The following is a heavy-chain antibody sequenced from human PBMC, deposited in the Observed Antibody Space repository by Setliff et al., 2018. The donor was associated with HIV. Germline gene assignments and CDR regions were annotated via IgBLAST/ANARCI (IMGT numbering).Heavy chain of an antibody. CDR3: ARGSRLVQRWLPLEY. V-gene: IGHV4-31*03. Sequence: PSETLSLTCTVSGGSISSGSYSWSWIRQHPGKGLEWIGYIYYSGISYYNPSLNSRVAISVDTSKNQLSLKLRSVTAADTAVYYCARGSRLVQRWLPLEYWGQGALVTVS. D-gene: IGHD5-12*01. J-gene: IGHJ4*02. CDR2: IYYSGIS. CDR1: GGSISSGSYS.